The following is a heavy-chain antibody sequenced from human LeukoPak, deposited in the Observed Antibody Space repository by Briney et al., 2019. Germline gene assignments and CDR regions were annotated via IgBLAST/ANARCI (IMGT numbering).Heavy chain of an antibody. D-gene: IGHD3-22*01. J-gene: IGHJ4*02. CDR3: ARSGYDSSGSYFDY. CDR2: ISSSSSYI. CDR1: GFTFSSYS. Sequence: PGGSLRLSCAASGFTFSSYSMNWARQAPGKGLEWVSSISSSSSYIYYADSVKGRFTISRDNAKNSLYLQMNSLRAEDTAVYYCARSGYDSSGSYFDYWGQGTLVTVSS. V-gene: IGHV3-21*01.